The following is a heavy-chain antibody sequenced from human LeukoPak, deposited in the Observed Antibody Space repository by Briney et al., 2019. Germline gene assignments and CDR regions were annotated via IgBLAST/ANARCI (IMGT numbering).Heavy chain of an antibody. J-gene: IGHJ4*02. CDR2: INPSSGT. V-gene: IGHV1-2*02. CDR3: ARGKVDGDDFDY. CDR1: GYTFTGYY. Sequence: GASVKVSCKASGYTFTGYYIHWVRHAPGQGLKCMGWINPSSGTNYAQKFQGRVSMTRDSSTSTAYMEVSRLRSDDTAVYYCARGKVDGDDFDYWGQGTLVTVSS. D-gene: IGHD4-17*01.